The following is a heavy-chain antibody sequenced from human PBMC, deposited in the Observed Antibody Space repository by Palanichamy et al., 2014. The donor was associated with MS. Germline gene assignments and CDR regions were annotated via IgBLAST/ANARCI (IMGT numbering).Heavy chain of an antibody. V-gene: IGHV1-18*01. CDR2: ISAYNGST. CDR3: ARSRAIFGVARTGDY. J-gene: IGHJ4*02. CDR1: GYTLTSYG. D-gene: IGHD3-3*01. Sequence: QVQLVQSGAEVKKPGTSVKVSCKASGYTLTSYGISWVRQAPGQGLEWMGWISAYNGSTNYAQKLQGRVTMTTDTSTSTAYMELRSLRSDDAAVYYCARSRAIFGVARTGDYWGQGTLVTVSS.